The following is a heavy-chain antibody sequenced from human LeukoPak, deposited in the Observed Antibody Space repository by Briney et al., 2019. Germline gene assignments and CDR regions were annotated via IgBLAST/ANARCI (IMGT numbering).Heavy chain of an antibody. CDR3: ARDGRGPDY. J-gene: IGHJ4*02. CDR2: IESDGST. CDR1: GFTFSSYS. D-gene: IGHD3/OR15-3a*01. Sequence: GGSLRLSCAPSGFTFSSYSMNWVREAPGKGLVCVSRIESDGSTAYADSVKGRFIISRDNAKNTLYLQMNSLRAEDTAVYYCARDGRGPDYWGQGTLVIVSS. V-gene: IGHV3-74*01.